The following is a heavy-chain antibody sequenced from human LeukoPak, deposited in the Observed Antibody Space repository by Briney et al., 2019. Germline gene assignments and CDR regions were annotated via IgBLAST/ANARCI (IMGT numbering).Heavy chain of an antibody. V-gene: IGHV4-38-2*01. CDR3: ARLCCGPLGY. D-gene: IGHD2-21*01. CDR1: GYSISSGYY. Sequence: PSETLFLTCAVSGYSISSGYYWGWIRQPPGKGLEWIGSIYHSGSTYYNPSLKSRVTISVDTSKNQFSLKLSSVTAADTAVYYCARLCCGPLGYWGQGTLVTVSS. J-gene: IGHJ4*02. CDR2: IYHSGST.